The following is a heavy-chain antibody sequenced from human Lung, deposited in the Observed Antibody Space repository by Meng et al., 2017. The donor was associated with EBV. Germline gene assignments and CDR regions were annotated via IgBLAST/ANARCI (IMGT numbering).Heavy chain of an antibody. V-gene: IGHV4-4*02. Sequence: QGRVQEAGPGLGKPSGTLSLTCAVSGGSISSSNWWSWVRQPPGKGLEWIGEIYHSGSTNYNPSLKSRVTISVDKSKNQFSLKLSSVTAADTAAYYCARGKLSGYRYFDYWGQGTLVTVSS. CDR3: ARGKLSGYRYFDY. CDR2: IYHSGST. J-gene: IGHJ4*02. CDR1: GGSISSSNW. D-gene: IGHD3-3*01.